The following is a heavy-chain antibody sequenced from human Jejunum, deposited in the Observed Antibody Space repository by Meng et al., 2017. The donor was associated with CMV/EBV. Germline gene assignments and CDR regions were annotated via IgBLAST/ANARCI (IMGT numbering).Heavy chain of an antibody. V-gene: IGHV3-74*01. Sequence: GLTLSSYWMHWVRQAPGKGLMWVSRIKSDGSSTNYADSVKGRFTISRDNAKNTLYLQMNSLRAEDTAVYYCARGYCSSISCLFDYWGQGTRVTVSS. CDR3: ARGYCSSISCLFDY. D-gene: IGHD2-2*01. J-gene: IGHJ4*02. CDR1: GLTLSSYW. CDR2: IKSDGSST.